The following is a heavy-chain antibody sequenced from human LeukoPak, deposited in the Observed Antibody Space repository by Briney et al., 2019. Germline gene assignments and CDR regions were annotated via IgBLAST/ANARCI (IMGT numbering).Heavy chain of an antibody. CDR2: FDPEDGET. CDR3: ARDHGDGYIPNWFDP. J-gene: IGHJ5*02. Sequence: ASVKVSCKVSGYTLTELSMHWVRQAPGKGLEWMGGFDPEDGETIYAQKFQGRVTMTEDTSTDTAYMELSSLRSEDTAVYYCARDHGDGYIPNWFDPWGQGTLVTVSS. V-gene: IGHV1-24*01. D-gene: IGHD5-24*01. CDR1: GYTLTELS.